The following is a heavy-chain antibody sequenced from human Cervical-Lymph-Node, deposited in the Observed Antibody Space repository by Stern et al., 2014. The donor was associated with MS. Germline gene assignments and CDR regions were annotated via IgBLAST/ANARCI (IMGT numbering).Heavy chain of an antibody. V-gene: IGHV1-58*01. CDR3: ASAATAVAFDI. J-gene: IGHJ3*02. Sequence: QMQLVQSGPEVKKPGTSVKVSCKASGFTFTSSAVQWVRQARGKRLEWIAWIVVASGNTTSAQKFQERVTITRDRSTSTAYMYLISLRPKDTALYHCASAATAVAFDIWGQGTMVTVSS. CDR1: GFTFTSSA. CDR2: IVVASGNT.